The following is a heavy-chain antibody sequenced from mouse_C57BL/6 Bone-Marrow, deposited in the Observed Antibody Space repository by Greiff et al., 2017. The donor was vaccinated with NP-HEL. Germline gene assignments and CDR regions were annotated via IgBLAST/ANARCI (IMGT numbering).Heavy chain of an antibody. CDR2: IRNKANNHAT. CDR1: GFTFSDAW. CDR3: TRRGTVVADWYFDV. V-gene: IGHV6-6*01. D-gene: IGHD1-1*01. J-gene: IGHJ1*03. Sequence: EVHLVESGGGLVQPGGSMKLSCAASGFTFSDAWMDWVRQSPEKGLEWVAEIRNKANNHATYYAESVKGRFTISRDDSKSSVYLQMNSLRAEDTGIYYCTRRGTVVADWYFDVWGTGTTVTVSS.